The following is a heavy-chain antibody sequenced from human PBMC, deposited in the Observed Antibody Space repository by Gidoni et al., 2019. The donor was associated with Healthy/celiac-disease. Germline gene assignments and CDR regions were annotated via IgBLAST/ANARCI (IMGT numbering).Heavy chain of an antibody. CDR1: GGSVSSGSYY. J-gene: IGHJ4*02. CDR3: ARESRIFHYYFDY. D-gene: IGHD3-9*01. CDR2: IYYSGSP. Sequence: QVQLQESGPGLVKPSETLSLTCTVSGGSVSSGSYYWSWIRQPPGKGLEWIGYIYYSGSPNYNPSLKSRVTISGATSKNHFSLKLSSVTAADTAVYYCARESRIFHYYFDYWGQGTLVTVSS. V-gene: IGHV4-61*01.